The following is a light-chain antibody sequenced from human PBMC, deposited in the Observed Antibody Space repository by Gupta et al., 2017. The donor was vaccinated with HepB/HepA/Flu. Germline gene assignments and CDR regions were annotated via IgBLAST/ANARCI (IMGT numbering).Light chain of an antibody. V-gene: IGKV1-39*01. CDR2: SAS. J-gene: IGKJ2*01. CDR3: QQSYRTPYT. Sequence: IQMTQSPSSLPASVGDRVTITCRASQSISSSLKWYQQKSGKAPKLLIASASSLRSGVPSRFTGSGSGTDFTLTISSLQPEDVATYYCQQSYRTPYTFGQVTKVEVK. CDR1: QSISSS.